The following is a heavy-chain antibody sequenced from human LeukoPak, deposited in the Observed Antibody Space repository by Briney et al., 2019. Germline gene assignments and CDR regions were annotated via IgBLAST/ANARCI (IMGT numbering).Heavy chain of an antibody. CDR2: FDPEDGET. J-gene: IGHJ4*02. D-gene: IGHD1-26*01. Sequence: GASVKISCKVSGYTLTELSMHWVRQAPGKGLEWMGGFDPEDGETIYAQKFQGRVTMTEDTSTDTAYMELSSLRSEDTAVYYCATPPSGSKTEFDYWGQGTLVTVSS. V-gene: IGHV1-24*01. CDR1: GYTLTELS. CDR3: ATPPSGSKTEFDY.